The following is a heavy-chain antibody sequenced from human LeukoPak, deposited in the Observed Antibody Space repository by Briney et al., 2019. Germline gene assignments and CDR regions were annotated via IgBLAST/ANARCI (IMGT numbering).Heavy chain of an antibody. Sequence: GGSLRLSCAVSGFTFSSYSMNWIRQAPGKGLEWISYSSSSSTTISYADSVKGRFTISRDNAKNSLFLQMNSLRAEDTALYYCARDLTTVTTPGYWGQGTLVTVSS. D-gene: IGHD4-17*01. CDR3: ARDLTTVTTPGY. J-gene: IGHJ4*02. CDR1: GFTFSSYS. V-gene: IGHV3-48*01. CDR2: SSSSSTTI.